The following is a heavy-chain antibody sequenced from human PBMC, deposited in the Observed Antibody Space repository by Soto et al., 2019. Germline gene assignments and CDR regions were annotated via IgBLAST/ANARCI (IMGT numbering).Heavy chain of an antibody. CDR2: INPSGGST. J-gene: IGHJ4*02. CDR1: GYTFTSYY. Sequence: QVQLVQSGAEVKKPGASVKVSCKASGYTFTSYYMHWVRQAPGQGLEWMGIINPSGGSTSYAQKFQGRVTMARDTSTSTGYMELSSLRSEDTAVYYCARSRTKYYYFYDYWGQGTLVTVSS. CDR3: ARSRTKYYYFYDY. D-gene: IGHD3-3*01. V-gene: IGHV1-46*01.